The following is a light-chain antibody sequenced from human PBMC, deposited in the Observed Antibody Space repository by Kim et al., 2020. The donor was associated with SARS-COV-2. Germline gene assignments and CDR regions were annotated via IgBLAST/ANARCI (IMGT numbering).Light chain of an antibody. CDR2: AAS. Sequence: DIQMIQSPSSLSASVGDRVTITCRASQSINNYLNWYQQKPGKAPKLLIHAASSLHSGVPSRFSGGGSGTEFTLTISTLQPEDSATYYCQQSYSAPRTFGQGTKVDIK. CDR3: QQSYSAPRT. CDR1: QSINNY. J-gene: IGKJ1*01. V-gene: IGKV1-39*01.